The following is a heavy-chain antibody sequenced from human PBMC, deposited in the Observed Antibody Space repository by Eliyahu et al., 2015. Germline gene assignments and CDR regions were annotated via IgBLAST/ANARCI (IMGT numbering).Heavy chain of an antibody. CDR3: ARDRAPDVYYYMDV. J-gene: IGHJ6*03. CDR2: IWYDGTNK. Sequence: QVQLVESGGGVVQPGRSLRLSCATSGFTFSSFGMHWVRQAPGKGLEWVTAIWYDGTNKYYADSVKGRFTISRDNSNNTLFLQMNSLRAEDTAVYYCARDRAPDVYYYMDVWGKGTTVTVSS. D-gene: IGHD1-14*01. V-gene: IGHV3-33*01. CDR1: GFTFSSFG.